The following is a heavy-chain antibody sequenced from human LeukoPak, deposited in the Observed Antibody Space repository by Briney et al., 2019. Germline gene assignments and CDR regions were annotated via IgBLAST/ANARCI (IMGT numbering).Heavy chain of an antibody. J-gene: IGHJ4*02. D-gene: IGHD3-22*01. CDR3: ARDLGYDSSGYYYPSFDY. V-gene: IGHV1-69*13. CDR2: IIPIFGTA. Sequence: SVKVSCKASGYTFTSYAISWVRQAPGQGLEWMGGIIPIFGTANYAQKFQGRVTITADESTSTAYMELSSLRSEDTAVYYCARDLGYDSSGYYYPSFDYWGQGTLVTVSS. CDR1: GYTFTSYA.